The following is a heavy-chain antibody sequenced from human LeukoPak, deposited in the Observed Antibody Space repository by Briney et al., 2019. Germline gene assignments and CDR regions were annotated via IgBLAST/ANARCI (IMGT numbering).Heavy chain of an antibody. V-gene: IGHV3-23*01. Sequence: GGSVRLPCAASGFTFSSYAMSWVRQAPGKGLEWVSAISGSGGSTYYADSVKGRFTISRDNSKNTLYLQMNSLRAEDTAVYYCAKGIVVVVAATFDYWGQGTLVTVSS. D-gene: IGHD2-15*01. J-gene: IGHJ4*02. CDR2: ISGSGGST. CDR1: GFTFSSYA. CDR3: AKGIVVVVAATFDY.